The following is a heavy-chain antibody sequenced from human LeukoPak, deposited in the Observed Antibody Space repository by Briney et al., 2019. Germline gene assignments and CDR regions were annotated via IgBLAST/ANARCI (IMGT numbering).Heavy chain of an antibody. CDR1: GFSFSTYA. CDR2: IDGSGRYI. Sequence: PGGSLRLSCAASGFSFSTYAMTWVRQAPGRGLEWVSAIDGSGRYIYYRDSVQGRFTNSRDNSKNTLFLQMNSLTADDSAVYYCAKNYGPGNAFYDYWGQGVLVTVSS. D-gene: IGHD3-10*01. CDR3: AKNYGPGNAFYDY. J-gene: IGHJ4*02. V-gene: IGHV3-23*01.